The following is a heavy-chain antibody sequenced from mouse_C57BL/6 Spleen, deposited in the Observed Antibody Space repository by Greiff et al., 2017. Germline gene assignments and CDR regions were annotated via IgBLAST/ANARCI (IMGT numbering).Heavy chain of an antibody. CDR2: ISDGGSYT. D-gene: IGHD2-1*01. CDR1: GFTFSSYA. CDR3: ARTGGYGNFYFDY. V-gene: IGHV5-4*01. Sequence: EVQLVESGGGLVKPGGSLKLSCAASGFTFSSYAMSWVRQTPEKRLEWVATISDGGSYTSYPDNVKGRFTISRANATNNLYLQMSHLKSEDTAMYYCARTGGYGNFYFDYWGQGTTLTVSS. J-gene: IGHJ2*01.